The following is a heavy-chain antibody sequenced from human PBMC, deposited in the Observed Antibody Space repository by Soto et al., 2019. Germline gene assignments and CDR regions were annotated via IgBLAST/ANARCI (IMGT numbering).Heavy chain of an antibody. CDR3: ARDLSWGSNWYYYMDV. J-gene: IGHJ6*03. D-gene: IGHD7-27*01. V-gene: IGHV3-48*01. CDR2: ISSSSSVI. Sequence: EVQLVESGGGLVQPGGSLRLSCATSGFILSDCAMNWVRQAPGKGLEWVSYISSSSSVIDYADSLKGGFTVSRDNARNSLYLQMNSLRAEDTAVYYCARDLSWGSNWYYYMDVWGKGTPFTVSS. CDR1: GFILSDCA.